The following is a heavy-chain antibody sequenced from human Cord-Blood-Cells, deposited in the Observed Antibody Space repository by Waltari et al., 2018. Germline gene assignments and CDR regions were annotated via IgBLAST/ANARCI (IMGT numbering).Heavy chain of an antibody. CDR3: ATPMVRGVNGYFDY. CDR2: IYSGGST. CDR1: GFTVSSNY. V-gene: IGHV3-53*01. D-gene: IGHD3-10*01. Sequence: EVQLVESGGGLIQPGGSLRLSCAASGFTVSSNYMSWVRQAPGKGLEWVSVIYSGGSTYYADSVKGRFTISRDNSKNTLYLQMNSLRAEDTAVYYCATPMVRGVNGYFDYWGQGTLVTVSS. J-gene: IGHJ4*02.